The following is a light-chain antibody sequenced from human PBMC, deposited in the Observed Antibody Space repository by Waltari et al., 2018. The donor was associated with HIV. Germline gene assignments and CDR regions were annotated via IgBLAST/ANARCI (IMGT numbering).Light chain of an antibody. CDR1: SSTIGANT. J-gene: IGLJ2*01. V-gene: IGLV1-44*01. Sequence: QPVLTKPPSASGTPGQRVTISRSGSSSTIGANTVHWYQQLPGTAPKLLIYNNNQRPSGVPDRFSGSKSGTSASLAISGLQSEDEADYYCAAWDDSLNGVIFGGGTKLTVL. CDR2: NNN. CDR3: AAWDDSLNGVI.